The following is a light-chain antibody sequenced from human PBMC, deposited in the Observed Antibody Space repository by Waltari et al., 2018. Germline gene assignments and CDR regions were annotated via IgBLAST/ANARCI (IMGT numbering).Light chain of an antibody. CDR2: GNS. CDR1: SSSIGAGYD. CDR3: QSYDSLSGSV. V-gene: IGLV1-40*01. Sequence: QSGLTQPPSVSGAPGQRVTISCTGSSSSIGAGYDVHWYQLLPGTAPKLLIYGNSNRPSGVPDRFSGSKSGTSASLAITGLQAEDEAGYYCQSYDSLSGSVFGGGTKLTVL. J-gene: IGLJ2*01.